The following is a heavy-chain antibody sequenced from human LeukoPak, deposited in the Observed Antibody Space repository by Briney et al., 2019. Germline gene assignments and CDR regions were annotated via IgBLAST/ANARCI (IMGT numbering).Heavy chain of an antibody. CDR1: GFTFSSYA. J-gene: IGHJ4*02. V-gene: IGHV3-7*01. CDR3: ARGNYYDSSGHYYY. Sequence: GGSLRLSCAASGFTFSSYAMHWVRQAPGKGLEWVANIKQDGSEKYYVDSVKGRFTISRDNAKNSLYLQMNSLRAEDTAVYYCARGNYYDSSGHYYYWGQGTLVTVSS. CDR2: IKQDGSEK. D-gene: IGHD3-22*01.